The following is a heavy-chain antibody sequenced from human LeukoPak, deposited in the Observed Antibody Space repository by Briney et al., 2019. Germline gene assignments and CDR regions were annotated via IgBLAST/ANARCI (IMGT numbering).Heavy chain of an antibody. CDR3: GRDSFETDIDY. V-gene: IGHV3-7*01. CDR2: IKEDGSET. J-gene: IGHJ4*02. D-gene: IGHD1-14*01. Sequence: GGSLRLSCAASGFSFSTYWMSWVRQAPGKGLEWVANIKEDGSETYYVDSLRGRFTISRDNVKNSLYLQINSLRAEDSAVYYCGRDSFETDIDYWGQGTLVTVSS. CDR1: GFSFSTYW.